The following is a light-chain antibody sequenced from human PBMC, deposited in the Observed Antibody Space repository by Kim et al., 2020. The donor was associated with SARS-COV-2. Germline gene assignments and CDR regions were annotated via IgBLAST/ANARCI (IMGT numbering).Light chain of an antibody. CDR1: NSNIGSNT. J-gene: IGLJ3*02. CDR3: AAWDDSLNGWV. V-gene: IGLV1-44*01. CDR2: SYN. Sequence: QSVLTQPPSASGTPGQRVTISCSGSNSNIGSNTVNWYQQLPGTAPKLLIYSYNQRPSGVPDRFSGSKSGTSASLAISGLQSEDEADYYCAAWDDSLNGWVFGGGTQLTVL.